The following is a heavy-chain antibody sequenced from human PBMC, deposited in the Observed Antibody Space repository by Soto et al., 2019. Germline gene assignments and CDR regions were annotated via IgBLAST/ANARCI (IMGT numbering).Heavy chain of an antibody. Sequence: SETLSLTCAVYGGSFSGYYWSWIRQPPGKGLEWIGEINHSGSTNYNPSLKSRVTISVDTSKNQFSLKLSSVTAADTAVYYCARSSKTDIVVVVAATGGYFDYWGQGTLVTVSS. CDR3: ARSSKTDIVVVVAATGGYFDY. J-gene: IGHJ4*02. D-gene: IGHD2-15*01. CDR1: GGSFSGYY. CDR2: INHSGST. V-gene: IGHV4-34*01.